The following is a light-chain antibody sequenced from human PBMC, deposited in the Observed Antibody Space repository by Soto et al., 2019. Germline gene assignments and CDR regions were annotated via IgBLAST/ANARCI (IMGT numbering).Light chain of an antibody. V-gene: IGLV2-14*01. CDR3: SSYRSSNTLL. CDR2: EVS. J-gene: IGLJ2*01. Sequence: QSALTQPASVSGSPGQSITISCTGTSSDVGGYDYVSWYQQYAGKAPKMMIYEVSNRPSGVSNRFSGSKSGNTASLTISGLQAEDEADYYCSSYRSSNTLLFGGGTKVTVL. CDR1: SSDVGGYDY.